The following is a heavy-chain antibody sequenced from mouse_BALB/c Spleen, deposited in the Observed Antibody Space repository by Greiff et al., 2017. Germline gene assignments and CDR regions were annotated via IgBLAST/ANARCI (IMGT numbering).Heavy chain of an antibody. Sequence: EVQLQESGGGLVQPGGSLRLSCATSGFTFTDYYMSWVRQPPGKALEWLGFIRNKANGYTTEYSASVKGRFTISRDNSQSILYLQMNTLRAEDSATYYCARDSGYYGSFDYWGQGTTLTVSS. J-gene: IGHJ2*01. V-gene: IGHV7-3*02. D-gene: IGHD1-1*01. CDR3: ARDSGYYGSFDY. CDR2: IRNKANGYTT. CDR1: GFTFTDYY.